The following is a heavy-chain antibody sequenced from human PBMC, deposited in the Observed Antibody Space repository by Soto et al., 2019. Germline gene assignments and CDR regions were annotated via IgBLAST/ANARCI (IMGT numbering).Heavy chain of an antibody. J-gene: IGHJ4*02. CDR1: GGSISSSSYY. D-gene: IGHD2-21*02. Sequence: SETLSLTCTVSGGSISSSSYYWGWIRQPPGKGLEWIGSIYYSGSTYYNPSLKSRVTISVDTSKNQFSLKLSSVTAADTAVYYCARATAIGYYFDYWGQGTLVTVS. CDR2: IYYSGST. CDR3: ARATAIGYYFDY. V-gene: IGHV4-39*01.